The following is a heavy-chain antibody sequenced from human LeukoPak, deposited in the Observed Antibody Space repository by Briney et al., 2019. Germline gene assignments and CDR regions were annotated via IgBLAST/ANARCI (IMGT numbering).Heavy chain of an antibody. J-gene: IGHJ4*02. CDR3: ARDTGNHDY. D-gene: IGHD2/OR15-2a*01. CDR1: GFTFSSYW. Sequence: GGSLRLSCAASGFTFSSYWMTWVRQTPGKGLEWVANIKQHGSEKYYVDSVKGRFTISRDNAKNSLYLQMNSLRAEDTAVYYCARDTGNHDYWGQGTLVTVSS. CDR2: IKQHGSEK. V-gene: IGHV3-7*01.